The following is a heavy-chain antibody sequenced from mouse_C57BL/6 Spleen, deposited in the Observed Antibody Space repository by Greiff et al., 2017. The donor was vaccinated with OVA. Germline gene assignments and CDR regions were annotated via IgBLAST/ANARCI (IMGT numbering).Heavy chain of an antibody. CDR1: GFTFSDYG. CDR2: ISSGSSTI. Sequence: EVMLVESGGGLVKPGGSLKLSCAASGFTFSDYGMHWVRQAPEKGLEWVAYISSGSSTIYYADTVKGRFTISRDNAKNTLFLQMTSLRSEDTAMYYCARDDYDGGAWFAYWGQGTLVTVSA. J-gene: IGHJ3*01. CDR3: ARDDYDGGAWFAY. V-gene: IGHV5-17*01. D-gene: IGHD2-4*01.